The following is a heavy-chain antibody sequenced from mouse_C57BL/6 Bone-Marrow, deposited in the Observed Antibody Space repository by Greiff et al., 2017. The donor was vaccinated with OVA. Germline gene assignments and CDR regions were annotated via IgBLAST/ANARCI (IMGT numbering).Heavy chain of an antibody. V-gene: IGHV1-69*01. CDR3: ARKAITTVGDGWYCDG. CDR2: IDPSDSYT. CDR1: GYTFTSYW. Sequence: QVQLQQPGAELVMPGASVKLSCKASGYTFTSYWMHWVQQRPGQGLEWIGEIDPSDSYTNYNHTFKGKSTLTVDKSSSTAYMQLSSLTSEDSAGYDGARKAITTVGDGWYCDGWGTGTTVTVSA. J-gene: IGHJ1*03. D-gene: IGHD1-1*01.